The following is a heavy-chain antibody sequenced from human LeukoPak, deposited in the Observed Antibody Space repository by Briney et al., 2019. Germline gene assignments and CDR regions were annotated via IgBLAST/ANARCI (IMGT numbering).Heavy chain of an antibody. V-gene: IGHV1-69*06. CDR1: GGTFSSYA. J-gene: IGHJ4*02. D-gene: IGHD3-16*01. Sequence: SVKVSCKASGGTFSSYAISWVRQAPGQGLEWVGGIFTIFGTANYAQNFQGRVTTTADKTTSTAYMGLSSVRSEETAVYYCASEIGLSGGYYFDYWGQGTLVTVSS. CDR3: ASEIGLSGGYYFDY. CDR2: IFTIFGTA.